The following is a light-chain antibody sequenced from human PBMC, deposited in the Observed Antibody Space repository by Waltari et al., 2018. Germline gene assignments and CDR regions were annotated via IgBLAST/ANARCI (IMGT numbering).Light chain of an antibody. J-gene: IGLJ2*01. Sequence: QSVLTQPPSASGTPGQTVTISCSGSSSNIGSNAVIWYQQLPGTAPKLLIYSNEPGPSGVPDRFSGSKSGTAASVAISGRQSDDEANYYCATWDDSLHALFGGGTKLTVL. CDR2: SNE. CDR3: ATWDDSLHAL. CDR1: SSNIGSNA. V-gene: IGLV1-44*01.